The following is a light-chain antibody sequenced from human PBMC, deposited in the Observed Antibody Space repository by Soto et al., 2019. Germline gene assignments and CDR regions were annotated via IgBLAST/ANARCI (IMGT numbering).Light chain of an antibody. Sequence: EIVLTQSPGTLSLSPGERATLSCRASQSVTSNYLAWYQQKPGQAPRLLIYGASTRAAGVPDRFSGSGSGTDFTLTITRLEPEDFAVYYCQQYGRSPLLYTFGQGTKVVVK. CDR3: QQYGRSPLLYT. J-gene: IGKJ2*01. V-gene: IGKV3-20*01. CDR1: QSVTSNY. CDR2: GAS.